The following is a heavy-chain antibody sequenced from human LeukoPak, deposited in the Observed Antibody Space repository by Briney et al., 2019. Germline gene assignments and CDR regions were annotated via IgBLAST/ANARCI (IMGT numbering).Heavy chain of an antibody. D-gene: IGHD1-7*01. J-gene: IGHJ3*02. CDR3: ARFNQAPELNAFDI. V-gene: IGHV1-2*02. Sequence: ASVKVSCKASGYTFTGYYMHWVRQAPGQGLEWMGWINPNSGGTNYAQKFQGRVTMTRDTSISTAYMELSRLRSDDTAVYYCARFNQAPELNAFDIWGQGTMVTVSS. CDR2: INPNSGGT. CDR1: GYTFTGYY.